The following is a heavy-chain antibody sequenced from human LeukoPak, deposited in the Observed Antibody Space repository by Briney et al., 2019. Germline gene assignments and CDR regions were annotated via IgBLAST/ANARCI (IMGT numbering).Heavy chain of an antibody. CDR2: ISSSSDYT. J-gene: IGHJ4*02. D-gene: IGHD7-27*01. CDR3: AGTGLFFDY. V-gene: IGHV3-11*03. Sequence: GSLRLSCAASGFTFSDYHMSWIRQAPGKGLEWVSYISSSSDYTNYADSVKGRFTISRDNAKKSLYLQMDSLRAEDTAVYYCAGTGLFFDYWSQGTLVTVSS. CDR1: GFTFSDYH.